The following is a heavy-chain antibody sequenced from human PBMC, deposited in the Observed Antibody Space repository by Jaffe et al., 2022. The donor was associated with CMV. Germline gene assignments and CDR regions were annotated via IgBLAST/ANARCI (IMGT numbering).Heavy chain of an antibody. CDR2: IKQDGSEK. J-gene: IGHJ3*02. V-gene: IGHV3-7*03. D-gene: IGHD3-10*01. CDR1: GFTFSSYW. CDR3: ARDGITMVRGVINSAFDI. Sequence: EVQLVESGGGLVQPGGSLRLSCAASGFTFSSYWMSWVRQAPGKGLEWVANIKQDGSEKYYVDSVKGRFTISRDNAKNSLYLQMNSLRAEDTAVYYCARDGITMVRGVINSAFDIWGQGTMVTVSS.